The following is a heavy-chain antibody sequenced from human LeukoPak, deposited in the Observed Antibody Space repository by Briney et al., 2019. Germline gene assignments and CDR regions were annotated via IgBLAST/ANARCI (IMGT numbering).Heavy chain of an antibody. CDR3: ARDLGRSGYYTIDAFDI. D-gene: IGHD3-22*01. J-gene: IGHJ3*02. Sequence: KAGGSLRLSCAASGFTFSTYTMNWVRQAPGKGLEWVSSISSSSTYIYYADSVKGRFTISRDNAKNSLYLQMSSLRAEDTAMYYCARDLGRSGYYTIDAFDIWGQGTMVTISS. CDR1: GFTFSTYT. V-gene: IGHV3-21*01. CDR2: ISSSSTYI.